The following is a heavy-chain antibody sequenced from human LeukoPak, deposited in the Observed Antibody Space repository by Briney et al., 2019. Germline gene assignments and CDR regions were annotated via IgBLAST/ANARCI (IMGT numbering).Heavy chain of an antibody. CDR3: ARIMTTVTGLYNWFDP. J-gene: IGHJ5*02. D-gene: IGHD4-11*01. Sequence: GSLRLSCAASGFTFSSYAMSWVRQAPGKGLEWIGEIYHSGSTNYNPSLKSRVTISVDKSKNQFSLKLSSVTAADTAVYYCARIMTTVTGLYNWFDPWGQGTLVTVSS. CDR2: IYHSGST. V-gene: IGHV4-4*02. CDR1: GFTFSSYAM.